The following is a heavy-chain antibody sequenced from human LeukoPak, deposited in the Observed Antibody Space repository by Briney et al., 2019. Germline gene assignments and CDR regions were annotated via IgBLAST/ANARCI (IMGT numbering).Heavy chain of an antibody. CDR3: ARKKQQLVGHWDY. V-gene: IGHV4-34*01. D-gene: IGHD6-13*01. CDR1: GGSFSGYY. CDR2: INHSGST. J-gene: IGHJ4*02. Sequence: PSETLSLTCAVYGGSFSGYYWSWIRQPPGKGLEWIGEINHSGSTNYNPSLKSRVTISVDTSKNQFSLKLSSVTAADTAVYYCARKKQQLVGHWDYWGQGTLVTVSS.